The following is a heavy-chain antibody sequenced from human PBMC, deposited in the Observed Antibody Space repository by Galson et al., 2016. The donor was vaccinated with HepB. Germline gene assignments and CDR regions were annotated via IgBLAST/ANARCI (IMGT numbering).Heavy chain of an antibody. V-gene: IGHV3-21*01. CDR1: GFTFSSYS. J-gene: IGHJ5*02. D-gene: IGHD3-3*01. Sequence: SLRLSCAASGFTFSSYSMNWVRQAPGKGLEWVSSISSSGSYIYYAGSLKGRFTISRDNAKNSLYLQMNSLRAEDTAVYYCARDLGGRFLEWLLRTHWFDPWGQGTLVTVSS. CDR2: ISSSGSYI. CDR3: ARDLGGRFLEWLLRTHWFDP.